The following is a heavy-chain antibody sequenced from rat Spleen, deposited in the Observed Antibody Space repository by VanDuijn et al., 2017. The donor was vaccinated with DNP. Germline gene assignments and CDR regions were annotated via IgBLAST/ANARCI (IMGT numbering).Heavy chain of an antibody. CDR2: ITSSGGST. CDR3: ARDKKYGFDY. D-gene: IGHD4-1*01. Sequence: EVQLVESGGDLVQPGRSLKLSCVASGFTFNNYWMTWIRQVPGKGLEWVASITSSGGSTYYPDSVKGRFTISRDNAKNTLYLQMNSVRSEDTATYYCARDKKYGFDYWGQGVMVTVSS. J-gene: IGHJ2*01. V-gene: IGHV5-31*01. CDR1: GFTFNNYW.